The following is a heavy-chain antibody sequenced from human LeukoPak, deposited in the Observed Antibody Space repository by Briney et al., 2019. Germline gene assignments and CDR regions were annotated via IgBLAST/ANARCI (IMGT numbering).Heavy chain of an antibody. Sequence: SETLSLTCAVYGGSFGGYYWSWIRQPPGKGLEWIGEINHSGSTNYNPSLKSRVTISVDTSKNQFSLKLSSVTAADTAVYYCASSCSSTSCYAFDIWGQGTMVTVSS. CDR2: INHSGST. V-gene: IGHV4-34*01. D-gene: IGHD2-2*01. CDR1: GGSFGGYY. CDR3: ASSCSSTSCYAFDI. J-gene: IGHJ3*02.